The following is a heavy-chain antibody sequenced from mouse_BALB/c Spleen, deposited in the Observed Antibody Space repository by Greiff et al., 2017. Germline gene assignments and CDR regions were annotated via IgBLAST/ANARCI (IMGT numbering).Heavy chain of an antibody. J-gene: IGHJ3*01. Sequence: EVKVVESGGGLVQPGESLKLSCESNEYEFPSHDMSWVRKTPEKRLELVAAINSDGGSTYYPDTMERRFIISRDNTKKTLYLQMSSLRSEDTALYYCARLGGYDDGSAWFAYWGQGTLVTVSA. CDR1: EYEFPSHD. V-gene: IGHV5-2*01. CDR3: ARLGGYDDGSAWFAY. CDR2: INSDGGST. D-gene: IGHD2-2*01.